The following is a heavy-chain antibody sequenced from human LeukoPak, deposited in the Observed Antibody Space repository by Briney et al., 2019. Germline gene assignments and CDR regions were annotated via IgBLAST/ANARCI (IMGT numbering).Heavy chain of an antibody. D-gene: IGHD3-10*01. J-gene: IGHJ4*02. CDR1: GGSISSYY. CDR2: IYYSGST. Sequence: SETLSLTCTVSGGSISSYYWSWIRQPPGKGLEWIGYIYYSGSTNYNPSLKSRVTISVDTSKNQFSLKLSSVTAADTAVYYCARGESYTYFDYWGQGTLVTVSS. V-gene: IGHV4-59*01. CDR3: ARGESYTYFDY.